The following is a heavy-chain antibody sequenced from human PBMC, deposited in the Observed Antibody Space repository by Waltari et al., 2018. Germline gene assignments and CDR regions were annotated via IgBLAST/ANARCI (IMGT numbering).Heavy chain of an antibody. Sequence: QLQLQESGPGLVKPSETLSLTCSVSGDSIISTYYYWGWIRQPTGKGLEWIGSIYYSGDTFYSPSLSSRVTISVDTSKNQFSLKLTSVTAADTALYYCARVTSEFRSPYFYFDLWGRGTLVTVSA. V-gene: IGHV4-39*07. CDR1: GDSIISTYYY. CDR3: ARVTSEFRSPYFYFDL. CDR2: IYYSGDT. J-gene: IGHJ2*01.